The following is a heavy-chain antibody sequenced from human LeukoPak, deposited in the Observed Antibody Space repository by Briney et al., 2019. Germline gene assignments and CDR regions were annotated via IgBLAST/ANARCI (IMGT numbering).Heavy chain of an antibody. D-gene: IGHD5-18*01. Sequence: GGSLRLSCAASGLTVSSNYISWVRQAPGKGLEWVSVIYIDGNTYYADSVKGRFTISRDNSKNTLYLQMNSLRAEDTAVYYCAKDVAIQLWCFDYWGQGTLVTVSS. J-gene: IGHJ4*02. V-gene: IGHV3-53*01. CDR3: AKDVAIQLWCFDY. CDR1: GLTVSSNY. CDR2: IYIDGNT.